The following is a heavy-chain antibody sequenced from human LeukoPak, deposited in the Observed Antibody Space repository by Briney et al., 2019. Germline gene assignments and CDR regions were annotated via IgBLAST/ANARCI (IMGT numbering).Heavy chain of an antibody. Sequence: GGSLRLSCAASGFTFSSYSMNWVRQAPGKGLEWVSSISSSSSYIYYADSVKGRFTISRDNAKNSLYLQMNSLRAEDTALYYCAKALQWGLLGCAFDIWGQGTMVTVSS. J-gene: IGHJ3*02. CDR1: GFTFSSYS. CDR3: AKALQWGLLGCAFDI. D-gene: IGHD1-26*01. CDR2: ISSSSSYI. V-gene: IGHV3-21*04.